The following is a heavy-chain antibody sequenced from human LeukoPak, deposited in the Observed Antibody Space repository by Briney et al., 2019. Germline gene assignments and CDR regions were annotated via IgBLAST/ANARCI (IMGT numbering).Heavy chain of an antibody. J-gene: IGHJ4*02. D-gene: IGHD1-26*01. CDR2: IYYSGST. CDR3: ARWSYYVFDY. Sequence: SETLSLTCTVSGGSISSYYWSWIRQPPGKGLERIGYIYYSGSTNYNPSLKSRVTISVDTSKNQFSLKLSSVTAADTAVYYCARWSYYVFDYWGQGTLVTVSS. V-gene: IGHV4-59*01. CDR1: GGSISSYY.